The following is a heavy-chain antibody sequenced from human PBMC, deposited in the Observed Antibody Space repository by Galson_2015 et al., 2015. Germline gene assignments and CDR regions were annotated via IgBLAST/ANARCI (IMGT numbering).Heavy chain of an antibody. CDR2: ISDGNGNT. CDR3: AKGYCRGGRCCYDAFDI. Sequence: SVKVACKASGYTFTSYAMHWVRQAPGQGLEWMGWISDGNGNTKYSHKVQGRVTITRDTSATTNSMDLNSLRAEDTAVYYCAKGYCRGGRCCYDAFDIWGQGTMVTVSS. J-gene: IGHJ3*02. D-gene: IGHD2-15*01. CDR1: GYTFTSYA. V-gene: IGHV1-3*01.